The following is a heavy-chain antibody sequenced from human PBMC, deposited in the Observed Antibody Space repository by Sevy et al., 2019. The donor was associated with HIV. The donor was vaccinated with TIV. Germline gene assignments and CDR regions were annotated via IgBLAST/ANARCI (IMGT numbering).Heavy chain of an antibody. Sequence: GGSLRLSCAASGFTFSYFYMSWIRQAPGKGLEWISYISGCGRNIYYADSVQGRFTISRDNSKNSLYLQMNSLRAEDTAVYYCAREGIHNQAGTSYWGQGTLVTVSS. CDR1: GFTFSYFY. D-gene: IGHD6-13*01. J-gene: IGHJ4*01. CDR3: AREGIHNQAGTSY. V-gene: IGHV3-11*01. CDR2: ISGCGRNI.